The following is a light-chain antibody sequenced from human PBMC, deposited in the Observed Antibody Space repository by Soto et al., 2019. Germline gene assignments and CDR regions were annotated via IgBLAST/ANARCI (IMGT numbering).Light chain of an antibody. CDR3: QQYDSSSPT. V-gene: IGKV1-5*01. Sequence: DIQMTQSPSTLSASVGDGVTITCRASQNISVWLAWYQQRPGKAPKFLIYDASSLETGVPSRFSGSESGTEFTLTIRSLQPDDFATYYCQQYDSSSPTFGQGTKQEIK. CDR2: DAS. CDR1: QNISVW. J-gene: IGKJ2*01.